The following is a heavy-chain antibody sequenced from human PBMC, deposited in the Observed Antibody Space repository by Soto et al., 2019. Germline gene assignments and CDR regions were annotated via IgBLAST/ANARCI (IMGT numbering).Heavy chain of an antibody. CDR1: GYTFTSYD. CDR3: GRESLRGMDV. J-gene: IGHJ6*02. CDR2: MNPNSGNT. Sequence: GSSVKVSCKASGYTFTSYDINWVRQATGQGLEWMGWMNPNSGNTAYAQKFQGRVTMTRNTSISTAYMELSSLRSEDTAVYYCGRESLRGMDVWGQGTTVTVSS. V-gene: IGHV1-8*01.